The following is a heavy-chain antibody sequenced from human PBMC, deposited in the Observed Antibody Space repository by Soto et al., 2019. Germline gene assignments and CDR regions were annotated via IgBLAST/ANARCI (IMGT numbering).Heavy chain of an antibody. CDR3: ARGRFRRTWFDP. CDR1: GYTFTNYD. J-gene: IGHJ5*02. Sequence: QVQLVQSGAEVKKPGASVKVSCKASGYTFTNYDIHWVRQATGQGLEWMGWMNPDSGNTGQSKQFQGRVTMPRDPSISTAYMAMSSLRSEDTAVYYCARGRFRRTWFDPWGQGTLVTVSS. V-gene: IGHV1-8*01. CDR2: MNPDSGNT. D-gene: IGHD3-16*01.